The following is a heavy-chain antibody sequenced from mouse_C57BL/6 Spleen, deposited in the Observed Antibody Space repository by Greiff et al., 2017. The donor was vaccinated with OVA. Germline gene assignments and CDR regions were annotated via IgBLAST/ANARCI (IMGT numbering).Heavy chain of an antibody. D-gene: IGHD2-5*01. CDR3: ARDYYSNYGGYFDV. J-gene: IGHJ1*03. V-gene: IGHV3-6*01. CDR2: ISYDGSN. Sequence: EVHLVESGPGLVKPSQSLSLTCSVTGYSITSGYYWNWIRQFPGNKLEWMGYISYDGSNNYNPSLKNRISITRDTSKNQFFLKLNSVTTEDTATYYCARDYYSNYGGYFDVWGTGTTVTVSS. CDR1: GYSITSGYY.